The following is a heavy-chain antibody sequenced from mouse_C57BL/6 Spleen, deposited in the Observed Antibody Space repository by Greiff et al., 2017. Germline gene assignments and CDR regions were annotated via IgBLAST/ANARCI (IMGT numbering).Heavy chain of an antibody. V-gene: IGHV1-18*01. CDR1: GYTFTDYN. CDR2: INPNNGGT. J-gene: IGHJ1*03. Sequence: EVKLQQSGPELVKPGASVKIPCKASGYTFTDYNMDWVKQSHGKSLEWIGDINPNNGGTIYNQKFKGKATLTVDKSSSTAYMELRSLTSEDTAVYYCARYYYGSSFYWYFDVWGTGTTVTVSS. CDR3: ARYYYGSSFYWYFDV. D-gene: IGHD1-1*01.